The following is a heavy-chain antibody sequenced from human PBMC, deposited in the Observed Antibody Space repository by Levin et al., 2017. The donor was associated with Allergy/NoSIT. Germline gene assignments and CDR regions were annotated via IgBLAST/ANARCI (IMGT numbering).Heavy chain of an antibody. V-gene: IGHV3-23*01. CDR3: AKDGFPDYDILTGYEREQFDAFDS. CDR2: ISGSGGST. J-gene: IGHJ3*02. D-gene: IGHD3-9*01. CDR1: GFTFSSYA. Sequence: PGGSLRLSCAASGFTFSSYAMSWVRQAPGKGLEWVSAISGSGGSTYYADSVKGRFTISRDNSKNTLYLQMNSLRAEDTAVYYCAKDGFPDYDILTGYEREQFDAFDSWGQGTMVTVSS.